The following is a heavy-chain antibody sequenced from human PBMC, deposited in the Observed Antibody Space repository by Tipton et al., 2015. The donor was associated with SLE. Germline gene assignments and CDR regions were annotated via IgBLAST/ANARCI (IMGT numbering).Heavy chain of an antibody. J-gene: IGHJ4*02. D-gene: IGHD5-18*01. CDR3: ARARLTSGYSYGSSYFDY. Sequence: TLSLTCTVSGGSISSSSYYWGWIRQPPGKGLEWIGSIYYSGSTYYNPSLKSRVTISVDTSKNQFSLKLSSVTAADTAVYYCARARLTSGYSYGSSYFDYWGQGTLVTVSS. CDR1: GGSISSSSYY. CDR2: IYYSGST. V-gene: IGHV4-39*07.